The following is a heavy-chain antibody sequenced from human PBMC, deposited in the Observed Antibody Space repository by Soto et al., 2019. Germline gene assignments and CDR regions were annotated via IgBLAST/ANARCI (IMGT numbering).Heavy chain of an antibody. J-gene: IGHJ3*02. Sequence: EVQLVESGGGLIQPGGSLRLSCAAYGFTVSSNYMSWVRQTPGKGLEWVSVIYSRGNTYYADSVKGRFTISRDNSKNTLYLQMNSLRAEDTAVSYCATRLDPIREDALDIWGQGTMVTVSS. V-gene: IGHV3-53*01. CDR3: ATRLDPIREDALDI. CDR1: GFTVSSNY. D-gene: IGHD4-17*01. CDR2: IYSRGNT.